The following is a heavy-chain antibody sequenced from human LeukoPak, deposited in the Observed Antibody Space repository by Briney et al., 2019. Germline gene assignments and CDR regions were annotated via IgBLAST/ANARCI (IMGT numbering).Heavy chain of an antibody. CDR2: IYYSGST. D-gene: IGHD3-10*01. CDR1: GGSISSSSYY. Sequence: SETLSLTCTVSGGSISSSSYYWGWIRQPPGKGLEWIGSIYYSGSTYYNPSLKSRVTIPEDMSKNQLSLKLNSVTAADTAVYYCARRPLVIRGVIIHPKPFDYWGQGTLVTVSS. CDR3: ARRPLVIRGVIIHPKPFDY. J-gene: IGHJ4*02. V-gene: IGHV4-39*07.